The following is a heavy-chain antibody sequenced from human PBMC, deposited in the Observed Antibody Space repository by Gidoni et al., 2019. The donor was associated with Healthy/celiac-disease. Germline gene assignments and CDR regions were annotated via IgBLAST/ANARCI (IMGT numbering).Heavy chain of an antibody. V-gene: IGHV3-7*04. CDR2: IKQDGSEK. D-gene: IGHD2-2*01. Sequence: EVQLVESGGGLVQPGGSLRLSCAASGFTFSSYWMSWVRQAPGKGLEWVANIKQDGSEKYYVDSVKGRFTISRDNAKNSLYLQMNSLRAEDTAVYYCARGHVVVVWETYYFDYWGQGTLVTVSS. J-gene: IGHJ4*02. CDR3: ARGHVVVVWETYYFDY. CDR1: GFTFSSYW.